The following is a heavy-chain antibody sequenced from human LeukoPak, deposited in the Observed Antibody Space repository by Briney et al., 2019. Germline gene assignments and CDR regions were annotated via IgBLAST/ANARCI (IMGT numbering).Heavy chain of an antibody. Sequence: PGGSLRLSCAASGFTFSSYAMSWVRQAPGKGLEWVSACSGSGGSTYYADSVKGRFTISRDNSKNTLYLQMNSLRAEDTAVYYCAKGGLRQQLVWARIYYFDYWGQGTLVTVSS. D-gene: IGHD6-13*01. CDR3: AKGGLRQQLVWARIYYFDY. V-gene: IGHV3-23*01. J-gene: IGHJ4*02. CDR1: GFTFSSYA. CDR2: CSGSGGST.